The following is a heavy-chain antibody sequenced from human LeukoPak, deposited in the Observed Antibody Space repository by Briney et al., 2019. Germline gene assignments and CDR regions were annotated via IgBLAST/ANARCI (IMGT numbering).Heavy chain of an antibody. CDR2: IHSSGST. D-gene: IGHD3-16*01. CDR1: DGYISNYY. CDR3: ARDWGRGFRGGEDAFEM. Sequence: SETLSLTCSVSDGYISNYYLSWIRQPAGKRLEWIGRIHSSGSTGYNPSLKSRVTMSIDTSQSQFSLKLSSVTAADTAVYYCARDWGRGFRGGEDAFEMWGQGTLVTVPS. V-gene: IGHV4-4*07. J-gene: IGHJ3*02.